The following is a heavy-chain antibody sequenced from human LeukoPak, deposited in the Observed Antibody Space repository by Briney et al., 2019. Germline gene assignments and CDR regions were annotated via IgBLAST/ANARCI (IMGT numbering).Heavy chain of an antibody. V-gene: IGHV3-21*01. D-gene: IGHD2-8*01. CDR2: ISSSSSYI. CDR1: GFTFSSYS. CDR3: AREEAYYTNGVCYEGPYYFDY. J-gene: IGHJ4*02. Sequence: GGSLRLSCAASGFTFSSYSMNWVRQAPGKGLEWASSISSSSSYIYYADSVKGRFTISRDNSKNTLYLQMNSLRAEDTAVYYCAREEAYYTNGVCYEGPYYFDYWGQGTLVTVSS.